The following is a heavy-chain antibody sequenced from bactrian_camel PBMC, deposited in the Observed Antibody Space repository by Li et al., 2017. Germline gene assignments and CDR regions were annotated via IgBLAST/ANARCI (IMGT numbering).Heavy chain of an antibody. Sequence: HVQLVESGGDSVQAGGSLRLSCEASGGTYSTYRSYCMAWFRQPPGKSREGVAAIDTRGSVTIADSVKGRFSISKDYAGSTLYLQMNDLRPEDTAMYFCAARPINTRDCVAGGPAEFGYWGQGTQVTVS. V-gene: IGHV3S57*01. J-gene: IGHJ6*01. CDR1: GGTYSTYRSYC. CDR2: IDTRGSV. CDR3: AARPINTRDCVAGGPAEFGY. D-gene: IGHD1*01.